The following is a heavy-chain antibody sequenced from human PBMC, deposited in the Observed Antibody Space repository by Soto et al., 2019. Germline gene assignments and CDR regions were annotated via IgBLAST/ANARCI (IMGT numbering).Heavy chain of an antibody. V-gene: IGHV3-30-3*01. CDR3: ARGDFWSGYDFDY. CDR1: GFTFSGFA. D-gene: IGHD3-3*01. J-gene: IGHJ4*02. CDR2: ISYDGSNK. Sequence: QVQLVESGGGVVQLGRSLRPPCAASGFTFSGFAMHWAGQAPGKGLEWVAVISYDGSNKYYADSVKGRFTISRDNSKNTLYLQMNSLRAEDTAVYYCARGDFWSGYDFDYWGQGTLVTVSS.